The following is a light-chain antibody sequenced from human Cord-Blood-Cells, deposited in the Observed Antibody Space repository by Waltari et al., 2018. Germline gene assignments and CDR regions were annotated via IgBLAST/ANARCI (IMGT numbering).Light chain of an antibody. Sequence: QSALIQPPSASGSPGQSVTISCTGTRSDVGGYNYVSWYQQHPGKAPKLMIYEVINRPSGVPDRFSGSKSGNTASLTVSGLQAEDEADYYCSSYAGSNNYVVFGGGTKLTVL. J-gene: IGLJ2*01. CDR2: EVI. CDR1: RSDVGGYNY. CDR3: SSYAGSNNYVV. V-gene: IGLV2-8*01.